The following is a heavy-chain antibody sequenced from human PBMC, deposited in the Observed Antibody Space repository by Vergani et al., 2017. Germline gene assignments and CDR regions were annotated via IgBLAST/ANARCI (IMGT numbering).Heavy chain of an antibody. J-gene: IGHJ3*02. CDR2: INNSGST. CDR1: GGSFSGYY. D-gene: IGHD2-2*01. Sequence: QVQLQQWGAGLLKPSETLSLTCAVYGGSFSGYYWSWIRQPPGKGLEWIGEINNSGSTNYNPSLKSRVTISVDTSKNQFSLKLSSVTAADTAVYYCARLIVLVPAARHIPIWAFDIWGQGTMVTVSS. V-gene: IGHV4-34*01. CDR3: ARLIVLVPAARHIPIWAFDI.